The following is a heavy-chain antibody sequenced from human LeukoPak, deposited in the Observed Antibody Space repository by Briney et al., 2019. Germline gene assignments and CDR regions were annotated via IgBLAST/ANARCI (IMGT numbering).Heavy chain of an antibody. D-gene: IGHD4-23*01. J-gene: IGHJ3*02. V-gene: IGHV3-23*01. CDR2: ISGSGGRT. Sequence: PGGSLRLSCAASGFTLSTSEMHGGRQAPGKGREGVSRISGSGGRTYYAGSVRGRSTDSRDNSRNTLALQMNSLRAEDTAVYYCAGSPTVDAAFDIWGQGTMVTVSS. CDR1: GFTLSTSE. CDR3: AGSPTVDAAFDI.